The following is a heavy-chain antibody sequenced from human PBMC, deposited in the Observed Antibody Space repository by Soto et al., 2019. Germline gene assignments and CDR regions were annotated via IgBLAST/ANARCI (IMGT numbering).Heavy chain of an antibody. CDR1: GGTFSSYA. V-gene: IGHV1-69*13. CDR2: IIPIFGTA. D-gene: IGHD4-17*01. J-gene: IGHJ4*02. CDR3: ARDILEGAGDYVGGY. Sequence: SVKVSCKASGGTFSSYAISWVRQAPGQGLEWMGGIIPIFGTANYAQKFQGRVTITADESTSTAYMELSSLRSEDTAVYYCARDILEGAGDYVGGYWGQGTLVTVS.